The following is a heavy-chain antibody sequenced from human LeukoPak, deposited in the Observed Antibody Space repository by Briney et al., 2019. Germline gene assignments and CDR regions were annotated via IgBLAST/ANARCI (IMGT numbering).Heavy chain of an antibody. D-gene: IGHD1-1*01. CDR2: ISGSGGST. CDR3: KSGGAAPGSFDY. CDR1: GFTFSSYA. J-gene: IGHJ4*02. Sequence: GGSLRLSCAASGFTFSSYAMSWVRQAPGEGLEWVSAISGSGGSTYYADSVKGRFTISRDNSKNTLYLQLNSLRVEDTAVYYCKSGGAAPGSFDYWGQGTLVTVSP. V-gene: IGHV3-23*01.